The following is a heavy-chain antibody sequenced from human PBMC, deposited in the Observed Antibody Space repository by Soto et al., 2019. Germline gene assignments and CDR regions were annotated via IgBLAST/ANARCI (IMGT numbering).Heavy chain of an antibody. CDR1: GGSFSGYY. J-gene: IGHJ4*02. D-gene: IGHD2-15*01. CDR3: ARGGYGYCSGGSCCPTRGFDY. CDR2: INHSGST. Sequence: PSETLSLTCAVYGGSFSGYYWSWIRQPPGKGLEWIGEINHSGSTNYNPSLKSRVTISVDTSKNQFSLKLSSVTAADTAVYYCARGGYGYCSGGSCCPTRGFDYWGQGTLVTVSS. V-gene: IGHV4-34*01.